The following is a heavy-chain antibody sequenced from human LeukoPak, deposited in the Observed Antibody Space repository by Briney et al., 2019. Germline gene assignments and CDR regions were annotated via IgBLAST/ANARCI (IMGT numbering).Heavy chain of an antibody. J-gene: IGHJ6*03. CDR2: INPNTGDT. Sequence: ASVKVSCKASGYTFTGNYIHWVRQAPGHGLEWMGWINPNTGDTNYAQKFQGRVTITRNTSISTAYMELSSLRSEDTAVYYCARGSTAVAAKGNYYYYYMDVWGKGTTVTVSS. CDR1: GYTFTGNY. D-gene: IGHD6-19*01. V-gene: IGHV1-8*03. CDR3: ARGSTAVAAKGNYYYYYMDV.